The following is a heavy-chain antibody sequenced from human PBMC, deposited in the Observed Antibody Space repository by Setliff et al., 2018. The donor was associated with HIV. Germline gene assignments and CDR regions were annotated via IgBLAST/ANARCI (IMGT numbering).Heavy chain of an antibody. CDR3: ARSAHDSETGY. D-gene: IGHD5-12*01. CDR1: GYTFTNYY. J-gene: IGHJ4*02. CDR2: IYPGGARR. V-gene: IGHV1-46*01. Sequence: ASVKVSCKASGYTFTNYYMHWVRQAPGQGLEWMGIIYPGGARRSYAQKFQGRVTMTWDTSTSTVYTELSSLRSEDTAFYYCARSAHDSETGYWGQGTLVTVTS.